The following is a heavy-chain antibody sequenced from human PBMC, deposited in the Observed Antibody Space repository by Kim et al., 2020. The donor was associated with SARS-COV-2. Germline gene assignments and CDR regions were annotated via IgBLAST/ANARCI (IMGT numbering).Heavy chain of an antibody. Sequence: TPSLKSRVTITVDTSKNQFSLRLNSVTAADTAVFYCARHSSSGTYYPFDYWGQGTLVTVSS. J-gene: IGHJ4*02. D-gene: IGHD1-26*01. CDR3: ARHSSSGTYYPFDY. V-gene: IGHV4-39*01.